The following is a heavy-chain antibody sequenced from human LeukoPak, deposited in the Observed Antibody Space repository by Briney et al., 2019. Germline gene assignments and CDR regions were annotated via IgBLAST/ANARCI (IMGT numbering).Heavy chain of an antibody. V-gene: IGHV3-7*01. J-gene: IGHJ4*02. CDR1: GFTFSSYW. Sequence: GRSLRLSCAASGFTFSSYWMSWVRQAPGKGLEWVANIKQDGSEKYYVDSVKGRFTISRDNAKNSLYLQMNSLRAEDTAVYYCARGVEVVVIAYYFDYWGQGTLVTVSS. CDR2: IKQDGSEK. CDR3: ARGVEVVVIAYYFDY. D-gene: IGHD3-22*01.